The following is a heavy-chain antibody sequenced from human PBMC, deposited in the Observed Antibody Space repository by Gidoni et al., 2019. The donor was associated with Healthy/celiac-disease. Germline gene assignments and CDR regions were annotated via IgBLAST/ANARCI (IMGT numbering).Heavy chain of an antibody. J-gene: IGHJ6*02. CDR1: GYSFTSYW. CDR2: IYPGDSDT. D-gene: IGHD6-19*01. Sequence: EVQLVQSGAEVKKPGESLKISCKGSGYSFTSYWIGGVRQMPGIGLEWMGIIYPGDSDTRYSPSFQGQVPLSADKSISTAYLQWSSLKASATAMYYCARLGMAYSSGWYSPPPYYYYGMDVWGQGTTVTVSS. CDR3: ARLGMAYSSGWYSPPPYYYYGMDV. V-gene: IGHV5-51*01.